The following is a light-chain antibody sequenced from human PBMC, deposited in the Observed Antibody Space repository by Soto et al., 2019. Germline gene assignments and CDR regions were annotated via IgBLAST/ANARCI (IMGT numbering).Light chain of an antibody. CDR1: QSISSY. CDR2: AAS. Sequence: DIQMTQSPSSLSASVGDRVTITCRASQSISSYLNWYQQKPGKAPKLLIYAASSLQSGVPSRFSGSGSGTDLTLTISSLQPEDFATYYCQPSYSTPVTFGQGTRLEIK. CDR3: QPSYSTPVT. V-gene: IGKV1-39*01. J-gene: IGKJ5*01.